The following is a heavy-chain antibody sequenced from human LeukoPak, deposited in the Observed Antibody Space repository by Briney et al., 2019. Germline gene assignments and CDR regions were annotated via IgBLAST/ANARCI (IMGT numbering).Heavy chain of an antibody. V-gene: IGHV4-30-4*01. CDR1: GGSIRRGDYS. D-gene: IGHD1-26*01. CDR3: ARDKDSGSYYFAFEV. J-gene: IGHJ3*01. Sequence: SETLSLTCTVSGGSIRRGDYSWRWIRQPPGKGLEWRGYIFYSGTTYYNPSLNSRVTISVDTSKNQFSLKLSSVTAADTAVYYCARDKDSGSYYFAFEVWGQGTMVTVAS. CDR2: IFYSGTT.